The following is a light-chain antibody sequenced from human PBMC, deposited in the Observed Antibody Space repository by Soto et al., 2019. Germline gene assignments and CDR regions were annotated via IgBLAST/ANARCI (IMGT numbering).Light chain of an antibody. CDR3: QTWGTGIVV. CDR2: LNSDGSH. J-gene: IGLJ2*01. V-gene: IGLV4-69*01. CDR1: SGHSTYV. Sequence: QAVVTQSPSASASLGASVKLTCTLSSGHSTYVIAWHQQQPEKGPRYLMKLNSDGSHSKGDGIPDRFSGSSSGAERYLSISSLQSDDEADYYCQTWGTGIVVFGGGTKLTVL.